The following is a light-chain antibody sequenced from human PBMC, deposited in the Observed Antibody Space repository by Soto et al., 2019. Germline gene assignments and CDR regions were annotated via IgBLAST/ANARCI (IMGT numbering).Light chain of an antibody. Sequence: ETVMTQSPATLSVSPGERSTLSFRASQSVNSNLAWYQQKLGQAPRVLIYGASTRATGIPDRFSGSGSGTEFILTISSLQSEDFAVYYCQEYNTWPWTFGQGTKVDTK. V-gene: IGKV3-15*01. J-gene: IGKJ1*01. CDR1: QSVNSN. CDR2: GAS. CDR3: QEYNTWPWT.